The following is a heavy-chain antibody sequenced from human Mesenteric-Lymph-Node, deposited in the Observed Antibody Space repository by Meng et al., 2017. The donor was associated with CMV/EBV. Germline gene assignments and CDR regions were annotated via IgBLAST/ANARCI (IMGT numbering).Heavy chain of an antibody. V-gene: IGHV4-59*01. Sequence: SETLSLTCTVSGGSISSYYWSWIRQPPGKGLEWIGYIYYSGSTDYNPSLKSRVTISVDTSKNQFSLKLSSVTAADTAVYYCARGGDYGSGSYNGGDYWGQGTLVTVSS. CDR1: GGSISSYY. CDR3: ARGGDYGSGSYNGGDY. CDR2: IYYSGST. D-gene: IGHD3-10*01. J-gene: IGHJ4*02.